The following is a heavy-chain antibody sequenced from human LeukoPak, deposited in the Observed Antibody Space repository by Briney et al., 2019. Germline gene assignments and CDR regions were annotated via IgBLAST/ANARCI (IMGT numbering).Heavy chain of an antibody. CDR3: ARDVKTRYCSSTSCYVPFDY. J-gene: IGHJ4*02. V-gene: IGHV3-11*04. CDR1: GFTFSDYY. D-gene: IGHD2-2*01. CDR2: ISSSGSTI. Sequence: GGSLRLSCAASGFTFSDYYMSWIRQAPGKGLEWVSYISSSGSTIYYADSVKGRFTISRDNAENSLYLQMNSLRAEDTAVYYCARDVKTRYCSSTSCYVPFDYWGQGTLVTVSS.